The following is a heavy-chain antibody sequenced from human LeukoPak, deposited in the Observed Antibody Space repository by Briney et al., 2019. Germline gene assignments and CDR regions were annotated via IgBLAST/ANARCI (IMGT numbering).Heavy chain of an antibody. V-gene: IGHV3-23*01. CDR3: AKDPRGSLERRGHFDF. CDR1: GSAFDIYA. D-gene: IGHD1-1*01. CDR2: ISAGGSST. Sequence: GGSLRLSCAASGSAFDIYAMTWVRQAPGKGLEWVSGISAGGSSTYYADSVKGRFTISRDNSKNTVYLQMNSLRGEDTAVYYCAKDPRGSLERRGHFDFWGQGTLVTVSS. J-gene: IGHJ4*02.